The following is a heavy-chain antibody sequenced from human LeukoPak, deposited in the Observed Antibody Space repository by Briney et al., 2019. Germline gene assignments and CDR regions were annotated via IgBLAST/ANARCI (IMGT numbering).Heavy chain of an antibody. CDR1: GFTFSFYE. J-gene: IGHJ4*02. V-gene: IGHV3-48*03. Sequence: PGGSLRLTCAASGFTFSFYEMNWVRQAPGRGLEWFSYVSSSGRTIYYTDSVKGRFTISRDNAQNSLYLQMNSLRVEDTAVYYCARDRGESNGFYLKTFAYCGQGTLVTVSS. CDR3: ARDRGESNGFYLKTFAY. D-gene: IGHD3-22*01. CDR2: VSSSGRTI.